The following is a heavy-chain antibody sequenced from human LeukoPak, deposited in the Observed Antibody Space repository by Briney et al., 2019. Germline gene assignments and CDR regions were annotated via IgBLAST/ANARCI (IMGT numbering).Heavy chain of an antibody. CDR1: GFTFSNYW. V-gene: IGHV3-7*05. CDR3: ARWVTTSDRGVDV. CDR2: IKPDGSEK. D-gene: IGHD4-17*01. Sequence: GGSLRLSCAASGFTFSNYWMSWVRQAPGKGLEWVGQIKPDGSEKYYEDSVKGRFAISRDNAKNSLDLQMNSLRAEDTAIYYCARWVTTSDRGVDVWGQGTTVAVSS. J-gene: IGHJ6*02.